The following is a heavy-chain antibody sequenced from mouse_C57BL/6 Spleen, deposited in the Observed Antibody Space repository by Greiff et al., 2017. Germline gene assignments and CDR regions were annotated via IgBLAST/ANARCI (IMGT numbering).Heavy chain of an antibody. J-gene: IGHJ4*01. D-gene: IGHD2-1*01. V-gene: IGHV1-69*01. CDR2: IDPSDSYT. Sequence: VQLQQPGAELVMPGASVKLSCKASGYTFTSYWMHWVKQRPGQGLEWIGEIDPSDSYTNYNQKFKGQSTLTVDKSSSTAYMQLSSLTSEDSAVYYCARNGNYAMDYWGQGTSVTVSS. CDR1: GYTFTSYW. CDR3: ARNGNYAMDY.